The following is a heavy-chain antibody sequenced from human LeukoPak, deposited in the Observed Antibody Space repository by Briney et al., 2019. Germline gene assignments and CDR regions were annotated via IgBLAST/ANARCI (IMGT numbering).Heavy chain of an antibody. Sequence: PGGSLRLSCAASGFTFSGYAMSWVRQAPGKGLEWVSTISGSGVSTYYADSVKGRFTISRDNSKNTLYLQMNSLGAEDTAVYYCAKRREYYYDSSGYSLDYWGQGTLVTVSS. CDR1: GFTFSGYA. J-gene: IGHJ4*02. V-gene: IGHV3-23*01. D-gene: IGHD3-22*01. CDR2: ISGSGVST. CDR3: AKRREYYYDSSGYSLDY.